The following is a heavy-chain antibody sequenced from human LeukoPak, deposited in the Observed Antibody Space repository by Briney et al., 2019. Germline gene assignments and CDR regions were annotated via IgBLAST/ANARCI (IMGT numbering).Heavy chain of an antibody. J-gene: IGHJ4*02. V-gene: IGHV1-2*02. Sequence: ASVTVSCKTSGYMVSDYYMHWVRQAPGQGLEWTGWLRGDTGDTDSPQKFKGRVTMTRDTATNTAYMQLSRLTYDDTAIYFCARVRDNACDYWGQGTLVTVSS. CDR3: ARVRDNACDY. CDR1: GYMVSDYY. CDR2: LRGDTGDT. D-gene: IGHD1-1*01.